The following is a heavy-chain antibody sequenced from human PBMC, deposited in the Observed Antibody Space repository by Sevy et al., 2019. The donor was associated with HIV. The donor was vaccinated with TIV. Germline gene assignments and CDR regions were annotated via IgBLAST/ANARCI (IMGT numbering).Heavy chain of an antibody. CDR1: GGTFTSYL. D-gene: IGHD4-17*01. CDR3: ARDQYGDYVY. CDR2: IIPLLRLS. Sequence: ASVKVSCKTSGGTFTSYLISWVRQAPGQGLEWMGGIIPLLRLSNYAQKLQGRLTITADETTSTVYMELRSLTSEDTAVYFSARDQYGDYVYWGQGSLVTVSS. J-gene: IGHJ4*02. V-gene: IGHV1-69*13.